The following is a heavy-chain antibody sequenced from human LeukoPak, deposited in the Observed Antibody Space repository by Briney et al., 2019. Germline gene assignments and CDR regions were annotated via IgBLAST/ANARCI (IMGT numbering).Heavy chain of an antibody. J-gene: IGHJ6*03. V-gene: IGHV3-30*02. Sequence: GGSLRLSCAASGFTFSSYGMHWVRQAPGKGLEWVAFIRYDGSNKYYADSVKGRFTISRDNSKNTLYLQMNSPRAEDTAVYYCAKDAVAGTEGYYYYYMDVWGKGTTVTISS. CDR2: IRYDGSNK. CDR1: GFTFSSYG. D-gene: IGHD6-19*01. CDR3: AKDAVAGTEGYYYYYMDV.